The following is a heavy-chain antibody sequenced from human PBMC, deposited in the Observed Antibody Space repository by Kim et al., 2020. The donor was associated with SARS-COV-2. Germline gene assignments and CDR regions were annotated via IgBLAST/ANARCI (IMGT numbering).Heavy chain of an antibody. Sequence: SQKFQGRVTITRDTSASTAYMELSSLRSEDTAVYYCARDEDFWSGYLDCYWGQGTLVTVSS. V-gene: IGHV1-3*01. J-gene: IGHJ4*02. D-gene: IGHD3-3*01. CDR3: ARDEDFWSGYLDCY.